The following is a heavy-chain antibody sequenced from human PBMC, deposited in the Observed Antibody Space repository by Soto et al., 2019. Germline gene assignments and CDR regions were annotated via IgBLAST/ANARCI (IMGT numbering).Heavy chain of an antibody. CDR2: IRARGGSS. Sequence: EVQLLESGGGLVQPGGSLRLSCAASGFSFSSYAMVWVRQAPGKGLEWVAVIRARGGSSYFADSVKGRVTISRDNSKNLVSLEMNSLRDEVTVIYFCAKGSIDYSASVDNWGQGTLVLVSS. CDR1: GFSFSSYA. CDR3: AKGSIDYSASVDN. D-gene: IGHD1-26*01. V-gene: IGHV3-23*01. J-gene: IGHJ4*02.